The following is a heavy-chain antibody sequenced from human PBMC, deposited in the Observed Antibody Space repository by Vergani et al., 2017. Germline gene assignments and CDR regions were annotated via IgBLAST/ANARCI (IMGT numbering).Heavy chain of an antibody. CDR2: LTGGGGST. CDR1: GFTFSTYA. V-gene: IGHV3-23*01. D-gene: IGHD1-26*01. Sequence: EVQLLESGGSLKQPGGSVRLSCAASGFTFSTYAMHWVRQAPGKGLEWVSALTGGGGSTYYADSFKGRFIISRDNSRDTLYLQMNSLRPEDTATYHCVKDAWSYGNFFDSWGQGTLVTVSS. CDR3: VKDAWSYGNFFDS. J-gene: IGHJ4*02.